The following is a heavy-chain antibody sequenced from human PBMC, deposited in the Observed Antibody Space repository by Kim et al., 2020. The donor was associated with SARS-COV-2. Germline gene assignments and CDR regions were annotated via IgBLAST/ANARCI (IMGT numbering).Heavy chain of an antibody. J-gene: IGHJ4*02. D-gene: IGHD3-10*01. CDR3: VRTDSYGSGGYYPYD. V-gene: IGHV3-64D*09. CDR1: GFTFSSYA. Sequence: GGSLRLSCSASGFTFSSYAMHWVRQAPGKGLEYVSAISSNGGSTYYADSVKGRFTISRDNSKNTLYLQMSSLRAEDTAVYYCVRTDSYGSGGYYPYDWGQGTMVTVAS. CDR2: ISSNGGST.